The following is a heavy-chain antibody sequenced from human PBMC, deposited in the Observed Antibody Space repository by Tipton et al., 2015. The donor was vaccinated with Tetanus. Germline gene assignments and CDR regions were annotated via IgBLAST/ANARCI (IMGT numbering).Heavy chain of an antibody. Sequence: QLVQSGAEMKKPGASVKVSCKASGYTFTGYYIYWVRQAPGQGLEWMGWIDPNSGGTVYAQKFQGRVTMTRDTSISTAYMELRSLRPDDTAVFYCARDRGDYIYYGMDVWGPGTTVTV. V-gene: IGHV1-2*02. D-gene: IGHD3-22*01. CDR1: GYTFTGYY. CDR2: IDPNSGGT. CDR3: ARDRGDYIYYGMDV. J-gene: IGHJ6*02.